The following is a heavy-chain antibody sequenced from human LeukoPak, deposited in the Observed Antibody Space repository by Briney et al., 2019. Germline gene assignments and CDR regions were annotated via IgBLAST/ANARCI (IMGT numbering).Heavy chain of an antibody. V-gene: IGHV3-7*01. J-gene: IGHJ6*03. Sequence: GGSLRLSCAASGFIFSSYWMSWVRQAPGKGLEWVANIKQDGREKYYVDSVKGRFTISRDNAKNSLYLQMNNRRAEDTAVYYCARDITGYSSSWYETKYYYYYYMDVWGKGTTVTISS. CDR3: ARDITGYSSSWYETKYYYYYYMDV. D-gene: IGHD6-13*01. CDR1: GFIFSSYW. CDR2: IKQDGREK.